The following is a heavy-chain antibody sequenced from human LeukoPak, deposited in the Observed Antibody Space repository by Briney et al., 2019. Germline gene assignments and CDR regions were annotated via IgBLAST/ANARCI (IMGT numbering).Heavy chain of an antibody. CDR1: GGSISSYY. CDR2: ISYSGRT. Sequence: SDTLSLTCTVSGGSISSYYWSWIRQPPGKGLEWIGYISYSGRTNYNPSLKSRVTISVDTSKNQFSLNLSSVTAADTAVYYCARGLAEAGMAWGRGTLVSVFS. CDR3: ARGLAEAGMA. D-gene: IGHD6-19*01. V-gene: IGHV4-59*08. J-gene: IGHJ5*02.